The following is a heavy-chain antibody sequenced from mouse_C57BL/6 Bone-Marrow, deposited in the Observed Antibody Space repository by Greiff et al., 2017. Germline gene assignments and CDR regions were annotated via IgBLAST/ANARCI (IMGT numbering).Heavy chain of an antibody. D-gene: IGHD2-4*01. CDR1: GYTFTDYY. V-gene: IGHV1-26*01. CDR2: INPNNGGT. Sequence: VQLKPSGPELVKPGASVKISCKASGYTFTDYYMNWVKQSHGKSLEWIGDINPNNGGTSYNQKFKGKDTLTVDKSSSTAYMELRSLTSEDSAVYYCAREGLPYAMDYWGQGTSVTVSS. J-gene: IGHJ4*01. CDR3: AREGLPYAMDY.